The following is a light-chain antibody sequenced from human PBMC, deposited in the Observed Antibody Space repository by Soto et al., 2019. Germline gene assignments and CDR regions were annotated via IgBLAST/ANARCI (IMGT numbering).Light chain of an antibody. V-gene: IGKV3-15*01. Sequence: EIVMTQSPATLSVSPGERATLSCRASQSVSSNLAWYQQKPGQAPRLLIYGASIRATGIPARFSGSGSGTEFTLTISSLQSDDYAVYDCQQYNNWLRTFGQGTKLEIK. J-gene: IGKJ2*01. CDR2: GAS. CDR1: QSVSSN. CDR3: QQYNNWLRT.